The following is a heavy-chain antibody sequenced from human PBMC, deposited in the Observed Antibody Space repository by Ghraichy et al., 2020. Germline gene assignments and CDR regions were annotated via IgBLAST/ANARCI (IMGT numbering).Heavy chain of an antibody. D-gene: IGHD6-13*01. CDR2: IKQDGSEK. CDR1: GFTFSSYW. V-gene: IGHV3-7*03. J-gene: IGHJ4*02. CDR3: ARDGGISSSWYELDY. Sequence: LSLTCAASGFTFSSYWMSWVRQAPGKGLEWVANIKQDGSEKYYVDSVKGRFTISRDNAKNSLYLQMNSLRAEDTAVYYCARDGGISSSWYELDYWGQGTLVTVSS.